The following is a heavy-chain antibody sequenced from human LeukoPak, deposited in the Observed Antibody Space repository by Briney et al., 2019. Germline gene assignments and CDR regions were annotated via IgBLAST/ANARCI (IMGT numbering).Heavy chain of an antibody. CDR2: IKQDGSEK. Sequence: GGSLRLSCAASGFTFSSYWMSWVRQAPGKGLEWVANIKQDGSEKYYVDSVKGRFTISRDNAKNSLYLQMNSLRAEDTAVYHCARDSPGYCSGGSCYGPFDYWGQGTLVTVSS. CDR3: ARDSPGYCSGGSCYGPFDY. J-gene: IGHJ4*02. CDR1: GFTFSSYW. D-gene: IGHD2-15*01. V-gene: IGHV3-7*01.